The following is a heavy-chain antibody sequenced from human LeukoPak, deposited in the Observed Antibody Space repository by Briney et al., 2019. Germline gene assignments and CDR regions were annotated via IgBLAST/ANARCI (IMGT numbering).Heavy chain of an antibody. Sequence: GRSLRLSCTASGFTFGDYAMSWVRQAPGKGLEWVGFIRSKAYGGTTEYAASVKGRFTISRDDSKSIAYLQMNSLKTEDTAVYYCTRGPWYFDLWGRGTLVTVSS. CDR3: TRGPWYFDL. CDR1: GFTFGDYA. J-gene: IGHJ2*01. V-gene: IGHV3-49*04. CDR2: IRSKAYGGTT.